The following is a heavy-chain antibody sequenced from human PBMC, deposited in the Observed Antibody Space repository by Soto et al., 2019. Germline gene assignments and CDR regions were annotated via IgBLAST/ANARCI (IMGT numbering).Heavy chain of an antibody. CDR3: ARMCSYSNHLPWFDP. D-gene: IGHD4-4*01. V-gene: IGHV2-70*11. CDR1: GFSLSTSGMC. J-gene: IGHJ5*02. CDR2: IDWDDDK. Sequence: GPTLVNPTQTLTLTCTFSGFSLSTSGMCVSWIRQPPGKALEWLARIDWDDDKYCSTSLKTRLTISKDTSKNQVVLTMTDMDPVDTATYYCARMCSYSNHLPWFDPWGQGTLVTVSS.